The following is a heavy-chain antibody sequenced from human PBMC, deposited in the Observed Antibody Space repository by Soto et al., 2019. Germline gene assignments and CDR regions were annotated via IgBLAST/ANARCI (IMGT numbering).Heavy chain of an antibody. V-gene: IGHV3-72*01. CDR2: TRNKAKSYTT. CDR1: GFTFSDHF. Sequence: VGSLRLSCAASGFTFSDHFMDWVRQAPGKGLEWVGRTRNKAKSYTTQYAASVKGRFTISRDDSQKSLYLQMHSLGTGDTALYYCVRVNYYGSSGSSLDAFDIWGQGTMVTVSS. CDR3: VRVNYYGSSGSSLDAFDI. J-gene: IGHJ3*02. D-gene: IGHD3-22*01.